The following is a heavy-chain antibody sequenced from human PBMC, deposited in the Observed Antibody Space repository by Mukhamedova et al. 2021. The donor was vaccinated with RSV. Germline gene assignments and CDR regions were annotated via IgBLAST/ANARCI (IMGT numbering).Heavy chain of an antibody. D-gene: IGHD5-24*01. CDR3: AREMATTINY. Sequence: MGRIIPILGIANYAQKFQGRVTITADKSTSTAYMELSSLRSEDTAVYYCAREMATTINYWGQGTLVTASS. CDR2: IIPILGIA. V-gene: IGHV1-69*04. J-gene: IGHJ4*02.